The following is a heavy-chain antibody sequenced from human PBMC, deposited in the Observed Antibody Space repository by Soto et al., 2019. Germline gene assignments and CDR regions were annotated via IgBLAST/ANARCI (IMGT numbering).Heavy chain of an antibody. D-gene: IGHD3-22*01. V-gene: IGHV3-33*01. J-gene: IGHJ4*02. CDR1: GFTFSSYG. CDR2: IWYDGSNK. CDR3: ARPAYDSSGYSDY. Sequence: PGGSLRLSCAASGFTFSSYGMHWVRQAPGKGLEWVAVIWYDGSNKYYADSVKGRFTISRDNSKNTLYLQMNSLRAEDTAVYYCARPAYDSSGYSDYWGQGTLVTVSS.